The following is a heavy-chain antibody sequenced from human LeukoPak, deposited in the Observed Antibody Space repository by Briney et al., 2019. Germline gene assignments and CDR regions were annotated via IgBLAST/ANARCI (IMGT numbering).Heavy chain of an antibody. D-gene: IGHD1-26*01. CDR3: ARDRSGSYYSAYYGMDV. CDR1: GGSISSYY. J-gene: IGHJ6*02. CDR2: IYYSGST. Sequence: SETLSLTCTVSGGSISSYYWSWIRQPPGKGLEWIGYIYYSGSTNYNPSLKSRVTISVDTSKNQFSLKLSSVTAADTAVYYCARDRSGSYYSAYYGMDVWGQGTTVTVSS. V-gene: IGHV4-59*01.